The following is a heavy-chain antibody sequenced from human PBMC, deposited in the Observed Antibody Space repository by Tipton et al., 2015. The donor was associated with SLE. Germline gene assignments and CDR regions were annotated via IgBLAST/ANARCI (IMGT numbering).Heavy chain of an antibody. CDR3: ARANSGY. J-gene: IGHJ4*02. D-gene: IGHD1-26*01. Sequence: TLSLTCTVSGGSVSSGGYYWSWIRQHPGKGLEWIGYIYNTVNTYYNPSLTSRVTISDDTSKNQFSLTLSSVTAADTAIYYCARANSGYWGQGTLVTVSS. CDR1: GGSVSSGGYY. CDR2: IYNTVNT. V-gene: IGHV4-31*03.